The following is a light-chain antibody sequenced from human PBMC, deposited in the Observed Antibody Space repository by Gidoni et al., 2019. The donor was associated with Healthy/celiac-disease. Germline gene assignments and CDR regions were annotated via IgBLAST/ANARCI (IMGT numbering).Light chain of an antibody. CDR1: KLEDKY. J-gene: IGLJ2*01. V-gene: IGLV3-1*01. Sequence: SYELSQPPSLSVSPGQTASITCSGDKLEDKYVCWSQQRPGQSPVQVIYQDNKRPSGIPERFSGSNSGNTATLTISGTQAMDEADYYCQAWDSSTYVVFGGGTKLTVL. CDR3: QAWDSSTYVV. CDR2: QDN.